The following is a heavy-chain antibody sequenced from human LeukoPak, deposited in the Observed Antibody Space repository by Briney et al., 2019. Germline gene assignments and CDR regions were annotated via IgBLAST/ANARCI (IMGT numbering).Heavy chain of an antibody. CDR1: GGSISSGDYY. Sequence: NPSETLSLTCTVSGGSISSGDYYWSWIRQPPGKGLEWIGYIYYSGSTYYNPSLKSRVTISVDTSKNQFSLKLSSVTAADTAVYYCAIHTAMGAHDYWGQGTLVTVSS. D-gene: IGHD5-18*01. J-gene: IGHJ4*02. CDR3: AIHTAMGAHDY. CDR2: IYYSGST. V-gene: IGHV4-30-4*08.